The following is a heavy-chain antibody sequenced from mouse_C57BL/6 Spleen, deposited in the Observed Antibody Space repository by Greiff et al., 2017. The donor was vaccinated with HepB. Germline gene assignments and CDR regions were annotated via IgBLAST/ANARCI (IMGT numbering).Heavy chain of an antibody. V-gene: IGHV5-6*02. CDR1: GFTFSSYG. D-gene: IGHD1-1*01. CDR3: ARHSTVVAFYYAMDY. J-gene: IGHJ4*01. Sequence: DVMLVESGGDLVKPGGSLKLSCAASGFTFSSYGMSWVRQTPDKRLEWVATISSGGSYTYYPDSVKGRFTISRDNAKNTLYLQMSSLKSEDTVMYYCARHSTVVAFYYAMDYWGQGTSVTVSS. CDR2: ISSGGSYT.